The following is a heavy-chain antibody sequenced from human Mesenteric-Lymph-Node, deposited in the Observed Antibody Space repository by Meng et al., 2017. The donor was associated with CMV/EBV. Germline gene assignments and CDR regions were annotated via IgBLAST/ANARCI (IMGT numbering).Heavy chain of an antibody. J-gene: IGHJ5*02. Sequence: GESLKISCAASGFTLSRYVMHWVRRAPGKGLEWVAFISYDGNNEYYADSVKGRFTISRDNSRNTLYLQMNSLRAEDTAVYYCARDHVVWELRGEMRFDPWGQGTLVTVSS. CDR1: GFTLSRYV. D-gene: IGHD1-7*01. V-gene: IGHV3-30*04. CDR2: ISYDGNNE. CDR3: ARDHVVWELRGEMRFDP.